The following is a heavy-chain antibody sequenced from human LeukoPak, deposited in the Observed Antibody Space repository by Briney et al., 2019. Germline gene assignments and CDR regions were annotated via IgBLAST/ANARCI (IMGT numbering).Heavy chain of an antibody. CDR2: IRYDGSNK. J-gene: IGHJ4*02. Sequence: GGSLRLSCAASGFTFSSYGMHWVRQAPGKGLEWVAFIRYDGSNKYYADSVKGRFTISRDNSKNTLYLQMNSLIAEDTAVYYCAKDAGYCTNGVCFYFDYWGQGTLVTVSS. CDR1: GFTFSSYG. CDR3: AKDAGYCTNGVCFYFDY. D-gene: IGHD2-8*01. V-gene: IGHV3-30*02.